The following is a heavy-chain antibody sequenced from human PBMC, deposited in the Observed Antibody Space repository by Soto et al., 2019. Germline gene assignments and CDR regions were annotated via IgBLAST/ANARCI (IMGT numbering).Heavy chain of an antibody. V-gene: IGHV3-21*01. CDR2: ITNSGGHT. D-gene: IGHD3-22*01. CDR3: ARAALGKYYYDSSGYPSDY. CDR1: GFTFKNSA. Sequence: GGSLRLSCGASGFTFKNSAMTWVRQAPGQGLEYVSSITNSGGHTFYANSVKGRFSISRDNAKNSLYLQMNSLRAEDTAVYYCARAALGKYYYDSSGYPSDYWGQGTLVTVSS. J-gene: IGHJ4*02.